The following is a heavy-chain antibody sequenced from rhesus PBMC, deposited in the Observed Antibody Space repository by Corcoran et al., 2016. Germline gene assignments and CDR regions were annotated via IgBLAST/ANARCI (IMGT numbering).Heavy chain of an antibody. CDR1: GFSISTTGTG. CDR3: ARVPGYYNFWSGYYEYSSDV. Sequence: QVTLKESGPALVKPTQTLTLTCTFSGFSISTTGTGVGWIRQPPGKALEWLASIYWNDSKYYSTSRKSRLTISKDTSKNQVVLTMTNMDPVDTATYYCARVPGYYNFWSGYYEYSSDVWGRGVLVTVSS. J-gene: IGHJ5-2*02. V-gene: IGHV2-95*01. CDR2: IYWNDSK. D-gene: IGHD3-3*01.